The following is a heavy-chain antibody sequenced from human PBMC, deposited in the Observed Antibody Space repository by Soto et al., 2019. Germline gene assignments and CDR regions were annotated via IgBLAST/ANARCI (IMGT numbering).Heavy chain of an antibody. CDR3: AKAPLVGATSPSDY. Sequence: GGSLRLSCAASGFTFSSYSMNWVRQAPGKGLEWVSYISSSSSTIYYADSVKGRFTISRDNSKNTLYLQMNSLRAEDTAVYYCAKAPLVGATSPSDYWGQGTLVTVSS. J-gene: IGHJ4*02. V-gene: IGHV3-48*01. D-gene: IGHD1-26*01. CDR2: ISSSSSTI. CDR1: GFTFSSYS.